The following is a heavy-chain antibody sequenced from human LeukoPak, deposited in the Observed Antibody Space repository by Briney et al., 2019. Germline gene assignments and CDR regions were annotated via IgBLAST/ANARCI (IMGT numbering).Heavy chain of an antibody. CDR2: IKPDGSEK. CDR3: ARPYSSGIESVTSVDY. V-gene: IGHV3-7*05. Sequence: GGSLRLSCAASAFTFRTYWMSWVRQAPGKGLEWVAMIKPDGSEKYYVDSVKGLFTISRDNAKNSLYLQMSSLRAEDTAVYYCARPYSSGIESVTSVDYWGQGTLVTVSS. D-gene: IGHD6-19*01. CDR1: AFTFRTYW. J-gene: IGHJ4*02.